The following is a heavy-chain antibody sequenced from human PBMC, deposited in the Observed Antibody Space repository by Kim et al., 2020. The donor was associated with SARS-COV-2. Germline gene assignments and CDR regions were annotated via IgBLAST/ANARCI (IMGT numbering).Heavy chain of an antibody. CDR2: IYYSGST. D-gene: IGHD2-15*01. CDR1: GGSISSYY. CDR3: AGYCSGGSCYSTVTTAGAFDI. V-gene: IGHV4-59*01. Sequence: SETLSLTCTVSGGSISSYYWSWIRQPPGKGLEWIGYIYYSGSTNYNPSLKSRVTISVDTSKNQFSLKLSSVTAADTAVYYCAGYCSGGSCYSTVTTAGAFDIWGQGTMVTVSS. J-gene: IGHJ3*02.